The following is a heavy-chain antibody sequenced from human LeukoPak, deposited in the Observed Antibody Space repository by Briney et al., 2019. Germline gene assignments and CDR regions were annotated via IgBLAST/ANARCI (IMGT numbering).Heavy chain of an antibody. CDR2: IYYSGST. Sequence: SETLSLTCTVSGGSISSSSYYWGWIRQPPGKGLEWIGSIYYSGSTYYNPSLKSRVTISVDTSKNQFSLKLSSVTAADTAVYYCARWTAFRVVQRYYGMDVWGQGTTVTVSS. V-gene: IGHV4-39*01. D-gene: IGHD2-2*01. CDR3: ARWTAFRVVQRYYGMDV. CDR1: GGSISSSSYY. J-gene: IGHJ6*02.